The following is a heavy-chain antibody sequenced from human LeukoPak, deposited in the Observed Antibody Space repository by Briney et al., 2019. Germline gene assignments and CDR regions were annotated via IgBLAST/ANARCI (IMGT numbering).Heavy chain of an antibody. CDR2: ISHSGST. CDR1: GYSISSSYF. J-gene: IGHJ4*02. CDR3: ARHAAAANFDY. Sequence: ASETLSLTCTVSGYSISSSYFWGWIRQPPGKGLEWIGSISHSGSTYYNPSLKSRVTISIDTSKNQFSLNLRLVTAADTAVYHCARHAAAANFDYWGQGTLVTVSS. V-gene: IGHV4-38-2*02. D-gene: IGHD6-25*01.